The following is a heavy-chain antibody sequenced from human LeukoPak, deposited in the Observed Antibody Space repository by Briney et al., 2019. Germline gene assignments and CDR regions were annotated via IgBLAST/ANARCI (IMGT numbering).Heavy chain of an antibody. CDR1: GFTFSDYY. J-gene: IGHJ4*02. Sequence: GGSLRLSCAASGFTFSDYYMSWIRQAPGKGLEWVSYISSSSSYTNYADSVKGRFTISRDNAKNSLYLQMNSLRAEDTAVYYCAREFYGDSIFDYWGQGTLVTVSS. CDR2: ISSSSSYT. D-gene: IGHD4-17*01. CDR3: AREFYGDSIFDY. V-gene: IGHV3-11*06.